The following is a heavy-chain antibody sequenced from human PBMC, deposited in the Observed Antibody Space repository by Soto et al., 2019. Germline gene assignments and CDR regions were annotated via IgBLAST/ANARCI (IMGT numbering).Heavy chain of an antibody. D-gene: IGHD7-27*01. CDR1: GFIFSASA. CDR3: TVSGAHYYYTFDV. Sequence: EVQLVESGGGLVQPGGSLKLSCAASGFIFSASAVHGDRQASGNGLELIGRIRSKANNYATGYAASVNGRFTISRDDSKNTAYLQVNRLKTDDTAVYYCTVSGAHYYYTFDVWGQGTSVTVS. CDR2: IRSKANNYAT. J-gene: IGHJ6*02. V-gene: IGHV3-73*01.